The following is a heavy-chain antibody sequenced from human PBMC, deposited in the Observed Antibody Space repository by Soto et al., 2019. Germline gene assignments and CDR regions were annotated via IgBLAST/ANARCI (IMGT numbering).Heavy chain of an antibody. V-gene: IGHV1-8*01. D-gene: IGHD2-15*01. Sequence: QVQLVQSGAEVKKPGASVKVSCKASGYTFTNNDINWVRQATGQGPEWMGWINPKSGNTGYAHQLQGRVTMTWQTSTSPAYSELSGLRSEDTAVYYCSRVVSGGHSVYWGQGTPVTVSS. CDR1: GYTFTNND. J-gene: IGHJ4*02. CDR3: SRVVSGGHSVY. CDR2: INPKSGNT.